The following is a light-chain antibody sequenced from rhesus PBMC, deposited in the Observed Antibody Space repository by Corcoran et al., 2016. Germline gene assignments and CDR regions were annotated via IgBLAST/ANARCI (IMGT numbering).Light chain of an antibody. CDR1: QGISNW. J-gene: IGKJ4*01. V-gene: IGKV1-69*01. CDR2: RAS. Sequence: DIQMTQSPSSLSASVGDRVTITCRASQGISNWLAWYQQKPGKAPKLLIDRASNLETGVPSRVSGSGSGTYCTLTISSLQPEDIATYYCQQHDNSPPTFGGGTKVELK. CDR3: QQHDNSPPT.